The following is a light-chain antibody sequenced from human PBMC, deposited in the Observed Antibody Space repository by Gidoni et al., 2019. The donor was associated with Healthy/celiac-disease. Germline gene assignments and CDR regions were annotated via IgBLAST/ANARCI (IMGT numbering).Light chain of an antibody. CDR1: QSVSSY. CDR3: QQRSNWPPIFT. V-gene: IGKV3-11*01. Sequence: EIVLTQSPATLSLSPGERATLSCRASQSVSSYLAWYQQKPGQAPRLLIYDASNRATGIPARFSSSGSWTDFTLTISSLEPEDFAVYYCQQRSNWPPIFTFGPGTKVDIK. J-gene: IGKJ3*01. CDR2: DAS.